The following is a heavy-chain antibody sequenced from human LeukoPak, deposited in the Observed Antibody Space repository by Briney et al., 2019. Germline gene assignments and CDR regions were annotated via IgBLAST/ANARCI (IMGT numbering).Heavy chain of an antibody. V-gene: IGHV6-1*01. Sequence: SQTLSLTCAISGDSVSSNSAAWSWIRLSPSRGLEWLGRTYYRSKWYNDYAVSVRSRIIINPDTSQNQFSLQLNSLTPEDTAVYFCARAPIGGWYFDLWGRGTLVTVSS. CDR2: TYYRSKWYN. CDR1: GDSVSSNSAA. D-gene: IGHD2-15*01. J-gene: IGHJ2*01. CDR3: ARAPIGGWYFDL.